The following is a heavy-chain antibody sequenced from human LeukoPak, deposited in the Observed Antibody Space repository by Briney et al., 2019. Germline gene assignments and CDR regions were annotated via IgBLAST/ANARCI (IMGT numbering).Heavy chain of an antibody. CDR1: GFTFSTYP. V-gene: IGHV3-21*01. CDR3: ARGYGDYGKYYFDS. J-gene: IGHJ4*02. Sequence: GGSLRLSCAASGFTFSTYPMNWARQAPGKGLEWVSSISSGSGYIYYADSVKGRFTISRDNAKNSLYLQMNSLRAEDTAVYYCARGYGDYGKYYFDSWGQGTPVTVSS. D-gene: IGHD4-17*01. CDR2: ISSGSGYI.